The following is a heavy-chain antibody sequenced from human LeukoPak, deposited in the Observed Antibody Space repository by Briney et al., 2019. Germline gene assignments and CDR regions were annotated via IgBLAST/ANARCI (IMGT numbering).Heavy chain of an antibody. J-gene: IGHJ4*02. CDR1: GFTFSSYG. Sequence: GGSLRLSCAASGFTFSSYGMHWVRQAPGKGLEWVAVISYDGSNKYYADSVKGRFTISRDNSKNTLYLQMNSLRAEDTAVYYCAKVQGSSWYLSYWGQGTLVTVSS. V-gene: IGHV3-30*18. D-gene: IGHD6-13*01. CDR2: ISYDGSNK. CDR3: AKVQGSSWYLSY.